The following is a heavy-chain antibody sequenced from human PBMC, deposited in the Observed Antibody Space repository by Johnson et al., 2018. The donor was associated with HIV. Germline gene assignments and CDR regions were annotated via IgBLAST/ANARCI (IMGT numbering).Heavy chain of an antibody. V-gene: IGHV3-9*01. Sequence: VESGGGLVQPGQSLRLSCAASGFTFDDYAMHWVRRPPGKGLEWVSGISWNSGTIGYADSVKGRFTISRDNAKNSLHLQMNSLRAEDTAVYFCARVRRQLVRLSAFDIWGQGTLVTVSS. CDR2: ISWNSGTI. D-gene: IGHD6-6*01. J-gene: IGHJ3*02. CDR3: ARVRRQLVRLSAFDI. CDR1: GFTFDDYA.